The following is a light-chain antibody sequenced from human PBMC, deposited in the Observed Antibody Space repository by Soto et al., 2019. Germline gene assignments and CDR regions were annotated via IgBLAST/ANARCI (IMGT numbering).Light chain of an antibody. V-gene: IGKV3-15*01. Sequence: EIVLTQSPATLSVSPGERATLSCRTSQSVASNFAWYQQKPGQAPRLHVYGAFIRAPGFPVRFRGAGSGSEFTLTISSLQSEDGATYYCQQYDKWPYTFGQGTNLEIK. CDR2: GAF. J-gene: IGKJ2*01. CDR3: QQYDKWPYT. CDR1: QSVASN.